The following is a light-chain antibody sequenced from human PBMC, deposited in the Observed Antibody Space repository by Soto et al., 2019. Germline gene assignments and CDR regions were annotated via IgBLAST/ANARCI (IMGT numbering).Light chain of an antibody. CDR3: LHYNIWPLT. Sequence: EIVMTQSPATLSVSPGGRATLSCRASQSVSSNLAWYQRKPGQAPRLLIYGASTRATGIPDRFSGSGFGTEFTLSISSLQSEDFAVYYCLHYNIWPLTFGGGTKVEIK. V-gene: IGKV3-15*01. J-gene: IGKJ4*01. CDR2: GAS. CDR1: QSVSSN.